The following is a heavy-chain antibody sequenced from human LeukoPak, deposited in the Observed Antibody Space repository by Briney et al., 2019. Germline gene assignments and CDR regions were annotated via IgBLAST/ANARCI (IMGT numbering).Heavy chain of an antibody. CDR3: ARDPGIAVAVQGDY. J-gene: IGHJ4*02. Sequence: GASVKVSCKASGYTFTSYGISWVRQAPGQGLEWMGWISAYNGNTNYAQKLQGRVTMTTDTSTSTAYIELRSLRSDDTAVYYCARDPGIAVAVQGDYWGQGTLVTVSS. V-gene: IGHV1-18*01. CDR1: GYTFTSYG. D-gene: IGHD6-19*01. CDR2: ISAYNGNT.